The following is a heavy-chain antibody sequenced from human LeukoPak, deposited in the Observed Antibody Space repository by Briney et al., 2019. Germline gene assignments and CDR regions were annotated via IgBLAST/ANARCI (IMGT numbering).Heavy chain of an antibody. Sequence: PSGTLSLTCAVSGGSINSNNWWSWVRQPPGKGLEWIGEIYHSGSTNYNPSLKSRVTISVDTSKNQFSLKLSSVTAADTAVYYCAARGITTVDYWGQGTLVTVSS. CDR1: GGSINSNNW. CDR2: IYHSGST. D-gene: IGHD4-11*01. V-gene: IGHV4-4*02. CDR3: AARGITTVDY. J-gene: IGHJ4*02.